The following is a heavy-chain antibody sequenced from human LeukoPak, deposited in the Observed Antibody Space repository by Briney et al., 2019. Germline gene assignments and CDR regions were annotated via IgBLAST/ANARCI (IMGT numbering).Heavy chain of an antibody. CDR2: IKQDGGET. Sequence: GGSLRLSCVASGFTFSSYWMNWVRQAPGKGLEWVANIKQDGGETYYVDSVKGRFTISRDNAQNSLYLQMNSLRAEDRAVYYCTRDLEIWGQGTMVTVSS. CDR3: TRDLEI. V-gene: IGHV3-7*01. D-gene: IGHD1-1*01. J-gene: IGHJ3*01. CDR1: GFTFSSYW.